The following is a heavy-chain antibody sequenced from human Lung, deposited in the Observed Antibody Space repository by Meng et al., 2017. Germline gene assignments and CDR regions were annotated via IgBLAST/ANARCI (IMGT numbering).Heavy chain of an antibody. D-gene: IGHD6-13*01. Sequence: QGQRGQAGADAQEPGASMKVSCKASGYTFTNYDISWVRQAPGQGLEWMGWISVKNGEAKYPQNFQGRVTMTTDTTTSTAYMELRSLTSDDTAVYYCARYVPNGSFWYFDFWGRGTLVTVSS. CDR2: ISVKNGEA. CDR1: GYTFTNYD. J-gene: IGHJ2*01. V-gene: IGHV1-18*01. CDR3: ARYVPNGSFWYFDF.